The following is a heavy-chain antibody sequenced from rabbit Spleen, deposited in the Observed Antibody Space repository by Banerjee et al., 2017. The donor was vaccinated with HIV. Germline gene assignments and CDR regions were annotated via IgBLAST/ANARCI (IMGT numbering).Heavy chain of an antibody. D-gene: IGHD1-1*01. V-gene: IGHV1S45*01. CDR3: ARSINWANRGLNL. CDR1: GFSFSNKAV. Sequence: QEQLVESGGGLVQPGGSLKLSCTASGFSFSNKAVMCWVRQAPGKGLEWIACINAITGKAVYASWAKGRFTFSKTSSTTVTLQMTSLTAADTATYFCARSINWANRGLNLWGPGTLVTVS. CDR2: INAITGKA. J-gene: IGHJ4*01.